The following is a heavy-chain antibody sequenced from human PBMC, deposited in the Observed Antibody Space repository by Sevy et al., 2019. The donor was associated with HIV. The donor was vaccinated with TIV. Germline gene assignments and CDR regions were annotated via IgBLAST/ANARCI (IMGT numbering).Heavy chain of an antibody. Sequence: KLSETLSLTCSVSGGSISSHYWSWIRQPAGEGLEWIGRIDTSGGTNYNPSLKTRVTMSIDTSKNQFSLRLRSVTAADTAVYYFARYNFWSGHYDYFDYWGPGALVTVSS. CDR1: GGSISSHY. CDR2: IDTSGGT. V-gene: IGHV4-4*07. D-gene: IGHD3-3*01. J-gene: IGHJ4*02. CDR3: ARYNFWSGHYDYFDY.